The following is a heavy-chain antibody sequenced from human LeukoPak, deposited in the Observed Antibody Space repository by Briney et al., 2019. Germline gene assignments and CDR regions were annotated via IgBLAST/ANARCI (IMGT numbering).Heavy chain of an antibody. CDR1: GFTFSSYE. CDR3: ARPKWNGDLRY. V-gene: IGHV3-48*03. J-gene: IGHJ4*02. D-gene: IGHD1-20*01. Sequence: GGSLRLSCAASGFTFSSYEMNWVRQAPGKGLERVSYISSSGSTIYYADSVKGRFTISRDNAKNSLYLQMNSLRAEDTAVYYCARPKWNGDLRYWGQGTLVTVSS. CDR2: ISSSGSTI.